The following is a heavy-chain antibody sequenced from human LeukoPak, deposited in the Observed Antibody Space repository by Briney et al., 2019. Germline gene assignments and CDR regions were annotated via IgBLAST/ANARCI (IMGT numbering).Heavy chain of an antibody. CDR2: ISYDGSNK. Sequence: AGPSLRPSCAASGFTFSSYAMHWVRQAAGKGLGWVAVISYDGSNKYYADSVKGRFTISRDNSKNTLYLQMNRLRAEDTAVYYCARGGVVVPAAILYWGQGTLVTVSS. V-gene: IGHV3-30*04. CDR3: ARGGVVVPAAILY. CDR1: GFTFSSYA. D-gene: IGHD2-2*01. J-gene: IGHJ4*02.